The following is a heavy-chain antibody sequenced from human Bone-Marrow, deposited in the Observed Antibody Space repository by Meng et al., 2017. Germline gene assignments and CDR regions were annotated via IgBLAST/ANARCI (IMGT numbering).Heavy chain of an antibody. J-gene: IGHJ4*02. D-gene: IGHD3-22*01. Sequence: SVKVSCKASGGTFSSYTISWVRQAPGQGREWMGRIIPILGIANYAQKFQGRVTITADKSTSTAYMELSSLRSEDTAVYYCAGLTYYYDSSGLNSHYWGQGTLVTVSS. CDR2: IIPILGIA. V-gene: IGHV1-69*02. CDR3: AGLTYYYDSSGLNSHY. CDR1: GGTFSSYT.